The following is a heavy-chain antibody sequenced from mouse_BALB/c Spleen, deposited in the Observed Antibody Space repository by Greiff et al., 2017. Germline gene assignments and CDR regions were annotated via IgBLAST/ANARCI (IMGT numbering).Heavy chain of an antibody. CDR3: ARTNGFAY. CDR1: GYSITSDYA. CDR2: ISYSGST. Sequence: EVQLQQSGPGLVKPSQSLSLTCTVTGYSITSDYAWNWIRQFPGNQLEWMGYISYSGSTSYNPSLKSRISITRDTSKNQFFLQLNSVTTEDTATYYCARTNGFAYWGQGTLVTVSA. V-gene: IGHV3-2*02. J-gene: IGHJ3*01.